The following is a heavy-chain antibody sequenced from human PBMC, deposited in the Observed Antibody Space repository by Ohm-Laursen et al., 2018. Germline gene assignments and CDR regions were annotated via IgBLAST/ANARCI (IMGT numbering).Heavy chain of an antibody. CDR1: GFTFSSYA. CDR3: AKDWPDDDDTGYGAYYFDY. Sequence: GSLRLSCTASGFTFSSYAMRWVRQAPGKGLEWVSVIIGSDDSTYYADSVRGRFTISRDNSKNTLYLQLNSLRAEDTAVYYCAKDWPDDDDTGYGAYYFDYWGQGTLVTVSS. CDR2: IIGSDDST. J-gene: IGHJ4*02. D-gene: IGHD3-9*01. V-gene: IGHV3-23*01.